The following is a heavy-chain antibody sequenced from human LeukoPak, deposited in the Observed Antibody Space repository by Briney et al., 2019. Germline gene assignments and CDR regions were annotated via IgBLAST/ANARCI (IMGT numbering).Heavy chain of an antibody. CDR1: GFTFSSYA. CDR2: ISYDGSNK. CDR3: ARDNNNGAWLLSVDY. V-gene: IGHV3-30*01. J-gene: IGHJ4*02. Sequence: GGSLRLSCAASGFTFSSYAMHWVRQAPGKGLEWVAVISYDGSNKYYADSVKGRFTISRDNSKNTLYLQMNSLRAEDTAVYYCARDNNNGAWLLSVDYWGQGTLVTVSS. D-gene: IGHD3-3*01.